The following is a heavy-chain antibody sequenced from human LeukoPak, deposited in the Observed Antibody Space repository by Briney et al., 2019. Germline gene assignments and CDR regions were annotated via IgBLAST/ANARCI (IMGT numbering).Heavy chain of an antibody. CDR1: GFTFSSYG. CDR3: AREGTRYCSGGSCPYFDY. D-gene: IGHD2-15*01. CDR2: ISYDGSNK. J-gene: IGHJ4*02. V-gene: IGHV3-30*03. Sequence: GGSLRLSCAASGFTFSSYGMHWVRQAPGKGLEWVAVISYDGSNKYYADSVKGRFTISRDNSKNTLYLQMNSLRAEDTAVYYCAREGTRYCSGGSCPYFDYWGQGTLVTVSS.